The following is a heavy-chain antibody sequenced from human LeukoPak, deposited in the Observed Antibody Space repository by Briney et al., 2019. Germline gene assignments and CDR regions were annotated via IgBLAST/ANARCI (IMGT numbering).Heavy chain of an antibody. Sequence: PGGSLRLSCAASGFTFSNYAMSWVRQAPGKGLEWVSFISSSGGTTYSADSVKGRFTVSRDNSKNTLSLQLDSLRADDTAVYYCAKVGGSYPYYYGMDVWGQGTTVTVSS. CDR1: GFTFSNYA. D-gene: IGHD1-26*01. CDR2: ISSSGGTT. V-gene: IGHV3-23*01. J-gene: IGHJ6*02. CDR3: AKVGGSYPYYYGMDV.